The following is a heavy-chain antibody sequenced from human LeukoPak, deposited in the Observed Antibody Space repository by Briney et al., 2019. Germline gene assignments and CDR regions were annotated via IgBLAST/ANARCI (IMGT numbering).Heavy chain of an antibody. J-gene: IGHJ4*02. D-gene: IGHD3-22*01. V-gene: IGHV1-2*02. CDR1: GYTFTGYY. Sequence: GASVKVSCKASGYTFTGYYMHWVRQAPGQGLEWVGWINPNSGGTNYAQKFQGRVTMTRDTSISTAYMELSRLRSDDTAVYYCASYYYDSSGYSDYFDYWGQGTLVTVSS. CDR3: ASYYYDSSGYSDYFDY. CDR2: INPNSGGT.